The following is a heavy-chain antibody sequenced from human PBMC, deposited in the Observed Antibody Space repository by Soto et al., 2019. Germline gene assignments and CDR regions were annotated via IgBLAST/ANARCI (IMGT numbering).Heavy chain of an antibody. Sequence: EVQLVESGGSLEQPGGSLRLSCAASGFTFSGYSMSWVRQAPGKGLEWISYINSGSSAIQYADSVKGRFTISRDNGENSLYLQMSSLRAEDTAVYYCARVVSGSGAWLDYWGPGTLVTVSS. CDR3: ARVVSGSGAWLDY. J-gene: IGHJ4*02. CDR2: INSGSSAI. D-gene: IGHD3-10*01. V-gene: IGHV3-48*01. CDR1: GFTFSGYS.